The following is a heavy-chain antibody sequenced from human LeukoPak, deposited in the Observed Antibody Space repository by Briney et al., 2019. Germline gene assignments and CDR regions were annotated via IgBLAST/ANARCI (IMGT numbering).Heavy chain of an antibody. CDR1: GGSISSYY. J-gene: IGHJ4*02. V-gene: IGHV4-59*01. Sequence: PSETLSLTCTVSGGSISSYYWSWIRQPPGKGLEWIGYIYHSGSTNYNPSLKSRVTISVDTSKNQFSLKLSSVTAADTAVYYCAGLYGSGSPFDYWGQGTLVTVSS. CDR3: AGLYGSGSPFDY. D-gene: IGHD3-10*01. CDR2: IYHSGST.